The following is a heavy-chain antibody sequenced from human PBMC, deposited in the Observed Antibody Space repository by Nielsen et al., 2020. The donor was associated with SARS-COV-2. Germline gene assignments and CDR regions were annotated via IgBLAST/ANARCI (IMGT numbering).Heavy chain of an antibody. J-gene: IGHJ3*02. CDR2: ISSSGSTI. CDR3: ARPERESTSCYDCNAFDI. CDR1: GFTFSSYE. Sequence: GGSLRLSCAASGFTFSSYEMNWVRQAPGKGLEWVSYISSSGSTIYYADSVKGRFTISRDNAKNSLYLQMNSLRAEDTAVYYCARPERESTSCYDCNAFDIWGQGTMVTVSS. D-gene: IGHD2-2*01. V-gene: IGHV3-48*03.